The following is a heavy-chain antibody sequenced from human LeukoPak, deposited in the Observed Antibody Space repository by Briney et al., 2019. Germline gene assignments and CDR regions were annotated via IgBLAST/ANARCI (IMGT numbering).Heavy chain of an antibody. CDR2: TYYSGST. J-gene: IGHJ1*01. V-gene: IGHV4-61*01. CDR1: GGSVSSGSYY. CDR3: ARWGYYYDSSGYYPPEYFQH. D-gene: IGHD3-22*01. Sequence: PSETLSLTCTVSGGSVSSGSYYWSWIRQPPGKGLEWIGYTYYSGSTNYNPSLKSRVTISVDTSKNQFSLKLSSVTAADTAVYYCARWGYYYDSSGYYPPEYFQHWGQGTLVTVSS.